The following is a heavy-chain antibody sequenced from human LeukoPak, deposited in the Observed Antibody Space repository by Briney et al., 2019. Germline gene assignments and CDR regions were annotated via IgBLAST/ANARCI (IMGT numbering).Heavy chain of an antibody. V-gene: IGHV3-7*01. CDR2: IKQDGSEK. Sequence: GGSLRLSCAASGFTFSSYWMSWVRQAPGKGLEWVANIKQDGSEKYYVDSVKGRFTISRDNAKNSLYLQMNSLRAEDTAVYYCARAGYSSSWYPLGYWGQGTLVTVSS. D-gene: IGHD6-13*01. CDR1: GFTFSSYW. J-gene: IGHJ4*02. CDR3: ARAGYSSSWYPLGY.